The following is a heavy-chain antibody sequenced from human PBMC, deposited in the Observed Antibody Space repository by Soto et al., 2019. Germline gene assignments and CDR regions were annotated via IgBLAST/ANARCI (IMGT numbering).Heavy chain of an antibody. D-gene: IGHD2-2*01. CDR1: GFTFDDYA. CDR2: ISWNSGSI. V-gene: IGHV3-9*01. J-gene: IGHJ6*03. Sequence: EVQLVESGGGLVQPGRSLRLSCAASGFTFDDYAMHWVRQAPGKGLEWVSGISWNSGSIGYADSVKGRFTISRDNAKNSLYLQMNSLRAEDTALYYCAKDGRHCRSTSCYGGLGNYYYYYYYMDVWGKGTTVTVSS. CDR3: AKDGRHCRSTSCYGGLGNYYYYYYYMDV.